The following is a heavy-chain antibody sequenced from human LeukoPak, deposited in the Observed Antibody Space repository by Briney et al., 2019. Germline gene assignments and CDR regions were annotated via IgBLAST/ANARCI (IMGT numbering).Heavy chain of an antibody. J-gene: IGHJ4*02. CDR2: IKQDGTEK. D-gene: IGHD6-19*01. V-gene: IGHV3-7*05. CDR1: GFPFSSYA. Sequence: PGGSLRLSCEASGFPFSSYAMTWVRQAPGKGLEWVANIKQDGTEKYYVDSVKGRFTISRDNAKNSVYLQMNSLRGEDTAVYYCARALTGAGHYWGQGTLVTVSS. CDR3: ARALTGAGHY.